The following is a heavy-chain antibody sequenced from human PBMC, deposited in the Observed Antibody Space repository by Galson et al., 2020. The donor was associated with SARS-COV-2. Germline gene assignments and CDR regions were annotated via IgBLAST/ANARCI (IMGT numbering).Heavy chain of an antibody. J-gene: IGHJ6*02. V-gene: IGHV4-34*01. CDR2: INHSGST. Sequence: SEPLSLTCAVYGGSLGGNYWSWIRQPPGKGLEWIGEINHSGSTNYNPSLKSRVTISVDTSKNQFSLKVSSVIAADTAVYYCARKGWKVFYYYYGMDVWGQGTTVTVSS. CDR1: GGSLGGNY. D-gene: IGHD1-1*01. CDR3: ARKGWKVFYYYYGMDV.